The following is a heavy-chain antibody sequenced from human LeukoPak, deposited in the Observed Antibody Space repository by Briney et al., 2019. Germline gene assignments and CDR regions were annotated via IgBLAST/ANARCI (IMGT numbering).Heavy chain of an antibody. Sequence: GGSLRLSCAASGFTFSSYGMHWVRQAPGKGLEWVAFIRYDGSNKYYADSVKGRFTISRDNSKNTLYLQMNSLRAEDTAVYYCARDHSSSWYRSYYMDVWGKGTTVTVSS. J-gene: IGHJ6*03. CDR3: ARDHSSSWYRSYYMDV. V-gene: IGHV3-30*02. CDR1: GFTFSSYG. D-gene: IGHD6-13*01. CDR2: IRYDGSNK.